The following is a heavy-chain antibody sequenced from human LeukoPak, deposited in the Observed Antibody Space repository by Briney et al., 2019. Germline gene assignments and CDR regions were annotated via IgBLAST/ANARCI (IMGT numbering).Heavy chain of an antibody. CDR3: ARTAGYSGYVLYANVYYFDY. V-gene: IGHV4-31*03. CDR1: GGSISSGGYY. D-gene: IGHD5-12*01. J-gene: IGHJ4*02. CDR2: IYYSGST. Sequence: PSETLSLTCTVSGGSISSGGYYWNWIRQHPGKGLEWIGYIYYSGSTYYNPSLKSRVTISVDTSKNQFSLKLSSVTAADTAVYYCARTAGYSGYVLYANVYYFDYWGQGTLVTVSS.